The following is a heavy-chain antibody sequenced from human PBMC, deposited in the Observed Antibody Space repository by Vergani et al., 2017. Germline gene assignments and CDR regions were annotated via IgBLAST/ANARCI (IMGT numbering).Heavy chain of an antibody. D-gene: IGHD1-26*01. Sequence: VQLVESGGGVVQPGRSLRLSCAASGFTFDDYAMSWVRQAPGKGLEWVSAISGSGGSKYYADSVKGRFTISRDNSKNTLYLQMNSLRAEDTAVYYCAISPREYSGSRAGYFDYWGQGTLVTVSS. J-gene: IGHJ4*02. CDR3: AISPREYSGSRAGYFDY. CDR2: ISGSGGSK. CDR1: GFTFDDYA. V-gene: IGHV3-23*04.